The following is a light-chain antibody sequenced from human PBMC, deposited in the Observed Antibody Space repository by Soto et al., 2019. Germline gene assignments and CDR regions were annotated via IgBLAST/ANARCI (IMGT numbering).Light chain of an antibody. CDR3: QQYHNLWT. CDR1: HYVYSN. Sequence: EILMTQSPATLSVSPGERATLSCTASHYVYSNVAWFKQRPGQAPRLLIYRASTRATGTPARLSGSGSGTEFTLTITSMQSEDFALYYCQQYHNLWTFGQGTKVDIK. V-gene: IGKV3-15*01. CDR2: RAS. J-gene: IGKJ1*01.